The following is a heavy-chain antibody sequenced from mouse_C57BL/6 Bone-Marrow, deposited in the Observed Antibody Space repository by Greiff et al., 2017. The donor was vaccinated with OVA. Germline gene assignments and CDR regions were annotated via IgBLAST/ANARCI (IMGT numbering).Heavy chain of an antibody. CDR2: IYPGDGDT. CDR1: GYAFSSYW. V-gene: IGHV1-80*01. Sequence: QVHVKQSGAELVKPGASVKISCKASGYAFSSYWMNWVKQRPGKGLEWIGQIYPGDGDTNYNGKFKGKATLTADKSSSTAYMQLSSLTSEDSAVYFCARGDYYGSSYEGFAYWGQGTLVTVSA. J-gene: IGHJ3*01. CDR3: ARGDYYGSSYEGFAY. D-gene: IGHD1-1*01.